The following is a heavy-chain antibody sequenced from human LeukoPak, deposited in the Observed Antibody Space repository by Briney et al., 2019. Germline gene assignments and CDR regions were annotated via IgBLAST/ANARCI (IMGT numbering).Heavy chain of an antibody. CDR3: ARVGSGWDGGHWFDP. J-gene: IGHJ5*02. CDR2: ISSSSSYI. D-gene: IGHD6-19*01. Sequence: GGSLRLSCAASGFTFSSYSMNWVRQAPGKGLEWVSSISSSSSYIYYADSVKGRFTISRDNAKNSLYLQMNSLRAEDTAVYYCARVGSGWDGGHWFDPWGQGTLVTVYS. V-gene: IGHV3-21*04. CDR1: GFTFSSYS.